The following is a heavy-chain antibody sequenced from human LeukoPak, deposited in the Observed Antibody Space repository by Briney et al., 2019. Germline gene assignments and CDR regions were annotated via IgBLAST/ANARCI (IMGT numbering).Heavy chain of an antibody. J-gene: IGHJ5*02. V-gene: IGHV4-59*01. D-gene: IGHD4-17*01. CDR3: ARGRTYYDYGDFDAKYNWFDP. CDR2: IYYSGST. Sequence: SETLSLTCTVSGGSISSNYWSWIRQPPGKALEWIGYIYYSGSTNYNPSLNNRVTISVVTSRNQFSLKLSSVTAADTAVYYCARGRTYYDYGDFDAKYNWFDPWGQGTLVTVSS. CDR1: GGSISSNY.